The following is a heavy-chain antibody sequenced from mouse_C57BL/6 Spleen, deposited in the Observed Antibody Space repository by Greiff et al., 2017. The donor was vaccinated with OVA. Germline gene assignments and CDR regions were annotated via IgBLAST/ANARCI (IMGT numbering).Heavy chain of an antibody. V-gene: IGHV5-17*01. J-gene: IGHJ3*01. CDR3: ARPGGTKSWFAY. D-gene: IGHD4-1*01. Sequence: EVMLVESGGGLVKPGGSLKLSCAASGFTFSDYGMHWVRQAPEKGLEWVAYISSGSSTIYYADTVKGRFTISRDNAKNTLFLQMTSLRSEDTAMYYCARPGGTKSWFAYWGQGTLVTVSA. CDR1: GFTFSDYG. CDR2: ISSGSSTI.